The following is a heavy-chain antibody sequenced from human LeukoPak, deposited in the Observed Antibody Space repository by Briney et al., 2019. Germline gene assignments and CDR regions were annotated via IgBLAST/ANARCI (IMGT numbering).Heavy chain of an antibody. J-gene: IGHJ4*02. V-gene: IGHV4-59*01. D-gene: IGHD3-10*01. CDR2: ILYSGST. Sequence: SETLSLTCTVSGGSISSYSWSWIRQPPGKGLEWIGYILYSGSTNYNPSLKSRVTISLDTSKNQFSLKLNSVTAADTAVYYCARAGGIRGSALDLDYWGQGTLDTVSS. CDR3: ARAGGIRGSALDLDY. CDR1: GGSISSYS.